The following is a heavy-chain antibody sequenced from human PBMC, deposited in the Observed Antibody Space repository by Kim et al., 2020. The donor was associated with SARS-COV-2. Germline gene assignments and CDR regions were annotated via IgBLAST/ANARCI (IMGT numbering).Heavy chain of an antibody. CDR3: AKGDIVLVPAAREYYYYGMDV. D-gene: IGHD2-2*01. J-gene: IGHJ6*02. Sequence: GGSLRLSCAASGFTFSSYAMSWVRQAPGKGLEWVSAISGSGGSTYYADSVKGRFTISRDNSKNTLYLQMNSLRAEDTAVYYCAKGDIVLVPAAREYYYYGMDVWGQGTTVTVSS. V-gene: IGHV3-23*01. CDR2: ISGSGGST. CDR1: GFTFSSYA.